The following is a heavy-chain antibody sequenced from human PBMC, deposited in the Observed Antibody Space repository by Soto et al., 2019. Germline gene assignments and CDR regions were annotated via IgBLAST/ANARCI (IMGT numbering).Heavy chain of an antibody. CDR1: GGSISSGDYY. D-gene: IGHD4-4*01. Sequence: SETLSLTCTVSGGSISSGDYYWSWIRQPPGKGLEWIGYFYYSGSTYYNPSLKSRVTISVDTSKNQFSLKLSSVTAADTAVYYCARGNGWDFSKWFDPWGQGTLVTVS. J-gene: IGHJ5*02. CDR2: FYYSGST. CDR3: ARGNGWDFSKWFDP. V-gene: IGHV4-30-4*01.